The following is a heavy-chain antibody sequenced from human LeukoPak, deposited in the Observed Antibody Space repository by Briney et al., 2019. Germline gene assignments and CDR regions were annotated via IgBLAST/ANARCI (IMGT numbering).Heavy chain of an antibody. D-gene: IGHD2-2*01. V-gene: IGHV3-30*04. CDR2: ISYGGSNK. Sequence: GRSLRLSCAASGFTFSSYAMHWVRQAPGKGLEWVAVISYGGSNKYYADSVKGRFTISRDNSKNTLYLQMNSLRAEDTAVYYCARTPVPYCSSTSCYADWFDPWGQGTLVTVSS. J-gene: IGHJ5*02. CDR1: GFTFSSYA. CDR3: ARTPVPYCSSTSCYADWFDP.